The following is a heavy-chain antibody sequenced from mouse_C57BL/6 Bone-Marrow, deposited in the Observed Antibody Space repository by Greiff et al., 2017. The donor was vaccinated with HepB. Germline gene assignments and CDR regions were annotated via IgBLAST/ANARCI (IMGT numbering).Heavy chain of an antibody. J-gene: IGHJ2*01. CDR1: GYTFTDYY. CDR2: INPYNGGT. V-gene: IGHV1-19*01. D-gene: IGHD1-1*01. CDR3: ASPLFITTVVGGYFDY. Sequence: VQLQQSGPVLVKPGASVKMSCKASGYTFTDYYMNWVKQSHGKSLEWIGVINPYNGGTSYNQKFKGKATLTVDKSSSTAYMELNSLTSEDSAVYYCASPLFITTVVGGYFDYWGQGTTLTVSS.